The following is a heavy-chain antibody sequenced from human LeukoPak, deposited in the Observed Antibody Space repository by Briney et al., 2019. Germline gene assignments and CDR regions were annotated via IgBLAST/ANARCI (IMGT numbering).Heavy chain of an antibody. D-gene: IGHD6-6*01. CDR2: IYYSGSS. Sequence: SETLSLTCTVSGGSISSAGYYWSWIRQHPGKGLEWIGYIYYSGSSFYNPSLKSRVTISVDSSKIQFSLEMSAVTAAGTAVYYCARSHAASLDAFDIWGQGTLVTVSS. CDR1: GGSISSAGYY. V-gene: IGHV4-31*03. CDR3: ARSHAASLDAFDI. J-gene: IGHJ3*02.